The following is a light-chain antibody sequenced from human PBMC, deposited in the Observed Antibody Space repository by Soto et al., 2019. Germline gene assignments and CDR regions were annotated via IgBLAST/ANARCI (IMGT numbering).Light chain of an antibody. CDR1: QSVRSNY. Sequence: EIVLTQSPGTLSLSPGESATLSCRASQSVRSNYLTWYQQKHGQAPRLLIYGASTRATGIPDRFSGSGSGTDFTLTIIRLEPEDFAVYYCQQYDTSFSWTFGQGTKVEIK. V-gene: IGKV3-20*01. CDR3: QQYDTSFSWT. CDR2: GAS. J-gene: IGKJ1*01.